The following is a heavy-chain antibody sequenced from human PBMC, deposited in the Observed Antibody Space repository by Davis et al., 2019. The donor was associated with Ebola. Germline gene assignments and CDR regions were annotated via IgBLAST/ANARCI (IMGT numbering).Heavy chain of an antibody. V-gene: IGHV4-34*01. CDR2: INHSGST. CDR3: ARDRGYGDAFDI. Sequence: MPSETLSLTCAVYGGSFSGYYWSWIRQPPGKGLEWIGEINHSGSTNYNPSLKSRVTISVDTSKNQFSLKLSSVTAADTAVYYCARDRGYGDAFDIWGQGTMVTVSS. J-gene: IGHJ3*02. D-gene: IGHD5-12*01. CDR1: GGSFSGYY.